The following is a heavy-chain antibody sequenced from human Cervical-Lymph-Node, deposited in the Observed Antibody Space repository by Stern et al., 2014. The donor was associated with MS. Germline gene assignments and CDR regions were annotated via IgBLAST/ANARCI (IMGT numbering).Heavy chain of an antibody. V-gene: IGHV3-74*01. CDR3: ARDDGSGFFEN. CDR1: GFTFSTYW. J-gene: IGHJ4*02. CDR2: INSDGGVT. D-gene: IGHD3-3*01. Sequence: EVQLVESGGGFVQPGGSLRLSCAASGFTFSTYWMHWVRQAPGKGLLWVSRINSDGGVTSYADSVQGRFTISRDNAKNTLHLQMNSLRAEDTAVYYCARDDGSGFFENWGQGTLVTVSS.